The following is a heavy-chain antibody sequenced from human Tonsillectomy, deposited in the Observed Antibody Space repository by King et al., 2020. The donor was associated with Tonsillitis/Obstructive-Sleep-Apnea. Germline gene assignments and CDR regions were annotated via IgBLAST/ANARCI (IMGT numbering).Heavy chain of an antibody. CDR1: GFTFDDYA. J-gene: IGHJ4*02. D-gene: IGHD3-10*01. CDR3: AKDTSPYGSGSYYSPYFDY. V-gene: IGHV3-43*02. CDR2: ISGDGGST. Sequence: VQLVESGGGVVQPGGSLRLSCAASGFTFDDYAMHWVRQAPGKGLEWVSLISGDGGSTYYADSVKGRFTISRDNSKNSLYLQMNSLRTDDTALYYCAKDTSPYGSGSYYSPYFDYWGQGTLVTVSS.